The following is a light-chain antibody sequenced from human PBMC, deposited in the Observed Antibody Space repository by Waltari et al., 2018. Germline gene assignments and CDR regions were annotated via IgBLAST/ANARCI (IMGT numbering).Light chain of an antibody. CDR2: SNN. J-gene: IGLJ2*01. CDR1: SSNLGVNS. CDR3: ATWDSDVNAWL. Sequence: QSVLTQSHSVSATPGQRVTISCSGSSSNLGVNSVNWYQHVPGAAPRLLIYSNNRLPSVFPDRFSGSKSGTSASLAISGLQSEDEAHYYCATWDSDVNAWLFGGGTKVTVL. V-gene: IGLV1-44*01.